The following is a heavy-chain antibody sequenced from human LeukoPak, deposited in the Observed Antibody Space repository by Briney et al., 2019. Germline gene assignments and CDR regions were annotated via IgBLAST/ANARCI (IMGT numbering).Heavy chain of an antibody. CDR2: INPNSGGT. V-gene: IGHV1-2*02. CDR3: ARIDILTGYSFDY. J-gene: IGHJ4*02. Sequence: EASVKVSCKASGYTFTGYYMHWVRQAPGQELEWMGWINPNSGGTNYAQKFQGRVTMTRDTSISTAYMELSRLRSDDTAVYYCARIDILTGYSFDYWGQGTLVTVSS. CDR1: GYTFTGYY. D-gene: IGHD3-9*01.